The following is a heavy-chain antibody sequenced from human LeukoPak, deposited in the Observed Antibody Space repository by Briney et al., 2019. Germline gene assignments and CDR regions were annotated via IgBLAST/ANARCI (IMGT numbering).Heavy chain of an antibody. J-gene: IGHJ5*02. CDR2: IYYSGST. Sequence: SETLSLTCTVSGGSISSSSYYWGWIRQPPGKGLEWIGSIYYSGSTYYNPSLKSRVTISVDTSKNQFSLKLSSVTAADTAVYYCARRSGRIRVHWFDPWGQGALVTVSS. D-gene: IGHD3-10*01. V-gene: IGHV4-39*01. CDR3: ARRSGRIRVHWFDP. CDR1: GGSISSSSYY.